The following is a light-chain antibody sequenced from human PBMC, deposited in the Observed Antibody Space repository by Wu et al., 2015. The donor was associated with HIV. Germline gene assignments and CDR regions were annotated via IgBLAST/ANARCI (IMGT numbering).Light chain of an antibody. Sequence: DIQMTQSPSTLSASVRDRVTLTCRASQNINNYLNWYQQELGKAPKLLIYDASTLQSGVPSRFSGSGSGTEFTLTISSLQREDFATYYCQQSYRAPPVFGPGTKVDI. CDR3: QQSYRAPPV. J-gene: IGKJ3*01. V-gene: IGKV1-39*01. CDR2: DAS. CDR1: QNINNY.